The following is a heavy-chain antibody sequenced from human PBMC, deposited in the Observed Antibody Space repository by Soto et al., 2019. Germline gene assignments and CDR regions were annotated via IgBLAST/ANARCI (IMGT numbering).Heavy chain of an antibody. Sequence: ASVKVSCKASGYTFTGYYMHWVRQAPGQGLEWMGWINPNSGGTNYAQKFQGWVTMTRDTSISTAYMELSRLRSDDTAVYYCARDRPPTVTTGPNYYYYGMDVWGQGTTVTVSS. CDR1: GYTFTGYY. V-gene: IGHV1-2*04. CDR3: ARDRPPTVTTGPNYYYYGMDV. D-gene: IGHD4-4*01. J-gene: IGHJ6*02. CDR2: INPNSGGT.